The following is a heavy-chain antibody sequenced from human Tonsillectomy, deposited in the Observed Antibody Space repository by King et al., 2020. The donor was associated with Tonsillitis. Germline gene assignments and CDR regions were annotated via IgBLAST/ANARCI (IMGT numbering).Heavy chain of an antibody. D-gene: IGHD7-27*01. J-gene: IGHJ4*02. CDR2: IKEDGGVK. CDR3: VGDYWGPGDY. CDR1: GFTFSWYW. Sequence: DVQLVESGGGLVQPGGSLRLSCAASGFTFSWYWMSWVRQAPGKGLEWVANIKEDGGVKYYVDSVKGRFTISRDNAENSLFLQMNSLRAEATAVYYCVGDYWGPGDYWGQGTLVTVSS. V-gene: IGHV3-7*03.